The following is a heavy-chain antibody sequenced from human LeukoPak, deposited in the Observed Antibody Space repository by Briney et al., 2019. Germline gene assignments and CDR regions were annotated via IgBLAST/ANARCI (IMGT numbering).Heavy chain of an antibody. CDR3: AKRIQYSSSSAYFDY. V-gene: IGHV3-23*01. CDR2: ISDSGVNT. Sequence: GGSPRLSCAASEFTFSNYGMNWVRQAPGKGLEWVSSISDSGVNTYYADSVKGRFTVSRDNSRNTLYLQMNSLRADDTAIYYCAKRIQYSSSSAYFDYWGQGTLVTVSS. CDR1: EFTFSNYG. J-gene: IGHJ4*02. D-gene: IGHD6-6*01.